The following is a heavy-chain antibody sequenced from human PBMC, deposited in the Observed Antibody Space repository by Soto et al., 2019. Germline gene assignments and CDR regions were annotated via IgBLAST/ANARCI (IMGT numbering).Heavy chain of an antibody. CDR3: ARGRYGDY. CDR1: GYAFTTYG. J-gene: IGHJ4*02. CDR2: ISAHNGNT. D-gene: IGHD1-1*01. Sequence: QVHLVQSGAEVKKPGASVKVSCKGSGYAFTTYGITWVRQAPGQGLEWMGSISAHNGNTNYAQKLQGRVTVTRDTSTSTAYMELRSLRSDDTAVYHCARGRYGDYWGQGALVTVSS. V-gene: IGHV1-18*01.